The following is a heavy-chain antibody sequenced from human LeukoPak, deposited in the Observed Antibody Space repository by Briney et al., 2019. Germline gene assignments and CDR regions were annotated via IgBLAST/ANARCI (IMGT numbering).Heavy chain of an antibody. CDR3: ARAGVYYDSSGYLQFHWFDP. D-gene: IGHD3-22*01. Sequence: PSETLSLTCTVSGGSISSYYWSWIRQPPGKGLEWIGYIYYSGSTNYNPSLKSRVTISVDTSKNQFSLKLSSVTAADTAVYYCARAGVYYDSSGYLQFHWFDPWGQGTLVTVSS. CDR1: GGSISSYY. J-gene: IGHJ5*02. CDR2: IYYSGST. V-gene: IGHV4-59*01.